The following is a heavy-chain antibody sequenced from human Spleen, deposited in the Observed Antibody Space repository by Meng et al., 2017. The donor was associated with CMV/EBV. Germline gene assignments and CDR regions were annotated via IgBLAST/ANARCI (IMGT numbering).Heavy chain of an antibody. CDR2: IYHTGTT. V-gene: IGHV4-61*01. J-gene: IGHJ4*02. Sequence: VSGGPVSSGSHHWSWIRQSPRKRMEWIGNIYHTGTTNYNPSLTSRVTMSVDPSRNQFSLTLSSLNASDTAVYYCARIRGYSLPEFWGRGILVTVSS. CDR3: ARIRGYSLPEF. CDR1: GGPVSSGSHH. D-gene: IGHD5-18*01.